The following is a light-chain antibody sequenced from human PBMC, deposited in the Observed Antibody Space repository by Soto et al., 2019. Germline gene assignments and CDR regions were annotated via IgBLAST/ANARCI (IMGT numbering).Light chain of an antibody. CDR1: QSVLYSSNNKNY. V-gene: IGKV4-1*01. CDR2: WAS. J-gene: IGKJ1*01. Sequence: DIVMTQSPDSLAVSLGERATINCKSSQSVLYSSNNKNYLAWYQQKPGQPPKLLIYWASTRESGVPDRFSGSGSRTDFTLTISSLQAEDVAVYYCQQYYSTPTWTFGQGTKVDIK. CDR3: QQYYSTPTWT.